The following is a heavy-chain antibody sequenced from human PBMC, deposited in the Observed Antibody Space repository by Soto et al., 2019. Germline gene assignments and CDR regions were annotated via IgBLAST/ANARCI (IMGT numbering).Heavy chain of an antibody. CDR2: ISGSGGST. Sequence: GGSLRHSCAASGFTFSSYAMSWVRQAPGKGLEWVSAISGSGGSTYYADYVKGRFTISRDNSKNTLYLQMNSLRAEDTAVYYCAKDGDYYDSSGYYSPDAFDIWGQGTMVTVSS. V-gene: IGHV3-23*01. D-gene: IGHD3-22*01. CDR3: AKDGDYYDSSGYYSPDAFDI. CDR1: GFTFSSYA. J-gene: IGHJ3*02.